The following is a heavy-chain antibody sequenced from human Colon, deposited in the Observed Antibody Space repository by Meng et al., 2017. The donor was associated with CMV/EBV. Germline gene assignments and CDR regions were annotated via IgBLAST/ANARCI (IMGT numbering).Heavy chain of an antibody. CDR2: ISADGSDT. CDR3: ARGSNGWPGIDY. CDR1: GFTFSNHW. D-gene: IGHD6-19*01. Sequence: VVLVGVGVSLGQPGVSLRLSWAASGFTFSNHWMYWIRQRPGKGLVWVSRISADGSDTNFADSVKGRSTISRDNAKSTLYLQMNSLRAEDTALYFCARGSNGWPGIDYWGQGTLVTVSS. V-gene: IGHV3-74*01. J-gene: IGHJ4*02.